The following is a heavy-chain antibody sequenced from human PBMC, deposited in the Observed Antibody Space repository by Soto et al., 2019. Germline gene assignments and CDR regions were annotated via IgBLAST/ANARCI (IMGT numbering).Heavy chain of an antibody. CDR2: IYYSGST. CDR3: ARDSASWFDP. D-gene: IGHD1-26*01. J-gene: IGHJ5*02. CDR1: GGSVSSGSYY. Sequence: QVQLQESGPGLVKPSETLSLTCTVSGGSVSSGSYYWSWIRQPPGKGLEWIGYIYYSGSTNYNPSLKSRVTISVDTSKNQCSLKLSSVTAADTAVYYCARDSASWFDPWGQGTLVTVSS. V-gene: IGHV4-61*01.